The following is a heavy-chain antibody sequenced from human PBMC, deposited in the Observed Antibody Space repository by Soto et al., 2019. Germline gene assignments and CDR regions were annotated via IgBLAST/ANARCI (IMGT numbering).Heavy chain of an antibody. J-gene: IGHJ4*02. Sequence: EVQLVESGGGLVKPGGSLRLSCAASRFTFSNAWMNWVRQAPGRGLGWVGRIRTKAEGGTTDFTAPVKGRFTISRDDSKNTLYLQKNSLRTEDTAVYYCTTETRWAVAGSPTQDYWGQGTLVTVSS. CDR3: TTETRWAVAGSPTQDY. CDR2: IRTKAEGGTT. V-gene: IGHV3-15*07. D-gene: IGHD6-19*01. CDR1: RFTFSNAW.